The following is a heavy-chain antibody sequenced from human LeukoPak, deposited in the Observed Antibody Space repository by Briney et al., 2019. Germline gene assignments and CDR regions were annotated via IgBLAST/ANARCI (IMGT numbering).Heavy chain of an antibody. D-gene: IGHD3-22*01. Sequence: GDSLKISCKGSGYSFANYWIGWVRQMPGKGLEWVGIIYPNASDTRYSPSFRGQVTISADKSIATAYLRWNSLKASDTAMYYCALSSGAYDSAGYFDYWGQGTLVTVSS. CDR1: GYSFANYW. CDR3: ALSSGAYDSAGYFDY. CDR2: IYPNASDT. V-gene: IGHV5-51*01. J-gene: IGHJ4*02.